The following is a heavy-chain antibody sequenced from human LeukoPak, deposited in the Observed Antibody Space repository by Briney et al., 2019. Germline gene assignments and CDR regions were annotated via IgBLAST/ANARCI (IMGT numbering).Heavy chain of an antibody. CDR3: ASYDILTGHHYPFDN. D-gene: IGHD3-9*01. CDR1: GFTFSDYG. Sequence: GRSLRLSCTAFGFTFSDYGMHWVRQAPGKGLEWVALILHDASNKYYADSVQGRFTVSRDNSRNTLYLQMNSLSAEDTAVYYCASYDILTGHHYPFDNWGQGTLVTVSS. CDR2: ILHDASNK. V-gene: IGHV3-30*03. J-gene: IGHJ4*02.